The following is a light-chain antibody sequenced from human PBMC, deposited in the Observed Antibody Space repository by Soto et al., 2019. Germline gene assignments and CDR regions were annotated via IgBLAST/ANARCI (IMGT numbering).Light chain of an antibody. CDR2: DVS. CDR3: DSYTSSSSYA. CDR1: GSDVGAYRY. V-gene: IGLV2-14*01. J-gene: IGLJ1*01. Sequence: QSVLTQPASVSGSPGQSITLSCTGTGSDVGAYRYVSWYQQHPGQAPKLIIYDVSNRPSGVSDRFSGSKSGNTASLTISGLQSEDEADYYCDSYTSSSSYAFGTGTKVTVL.